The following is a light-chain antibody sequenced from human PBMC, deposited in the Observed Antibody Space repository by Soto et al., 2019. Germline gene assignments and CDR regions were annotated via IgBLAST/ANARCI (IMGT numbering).Light chain of an antibody. V-gene: IGKV1-5*03. Sequence: DIQMTQSPYTLSASVGDTVTITCRASETISSWLAWYQQKPGKAPKLLIYKASTLKSGVPSRFSGSGSGTEFTLTISSLQPDDFATYYCQHYNSYSEAFGQGTKVDIK. J-gene: IGKJ1*01. CDR2: KAS. CDR1: ETISSW. CDR3: QHYNSYSEA.